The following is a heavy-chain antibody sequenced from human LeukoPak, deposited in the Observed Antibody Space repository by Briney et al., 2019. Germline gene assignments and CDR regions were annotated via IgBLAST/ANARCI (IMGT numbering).Heavy chain of an antibody. CDR3: ARDARGDI. V-gene: IGHV3-53*01. J-gene: IGHJ3*02. Sequence: PGGSLRLSCAASGFTFSNAWMSWVRQAQGKGLEWVSVIYSGGSTYYADSVKGRFTISRDNSKNTLYLQMNSLRAEDTAVYYCARDARGDIWGQGTMVTVSS. CDR1: GFTFSNAW. D-gene: IGHD1-26*01. CDR2: IYSGGST.